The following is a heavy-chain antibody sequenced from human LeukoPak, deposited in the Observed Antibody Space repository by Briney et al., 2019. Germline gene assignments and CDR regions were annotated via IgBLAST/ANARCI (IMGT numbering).Heavy chain of an antibody. J-gene: IGHJ4*02. D-gene: IGHD3-10*01. CDR3: ASGAVRGVIDY. CDR1: GGSISSYY. V-gene: IGHV4-59*01. Sequence: PSETLSLTCTVSGGSISSYYWSWIRQPPGKGLEWIGYIYYSGSTNYDPSLKSRVTISVDTSKNQFSLKLSSVTAADTAVYYCASGAVRGVIDYWGQGTLVTVSS. CDR2: IYYSGST.